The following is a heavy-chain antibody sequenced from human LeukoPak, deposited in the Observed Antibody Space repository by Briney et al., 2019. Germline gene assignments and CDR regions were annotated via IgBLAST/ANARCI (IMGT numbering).Heavy chain of an antibody. CDR2: IGGRAGST. CDR1: GFTFTSYA. V-gene: IGHV3-23*01. J-gene: IGHJ6*02. D-gene: IGHD3-10*01. CDR3: AKDRDIILMGHGMDV. Sequence: GGFLRLSCAASGFTFTSYAMSWVRQAPGKGLEWVSTIGGRAGSTDYAASVEGRFTISRDNSKNTLYLQMNNLRAEDTAVYFCAKDRDIILMGHGMDVWGQGTTVTVSS.